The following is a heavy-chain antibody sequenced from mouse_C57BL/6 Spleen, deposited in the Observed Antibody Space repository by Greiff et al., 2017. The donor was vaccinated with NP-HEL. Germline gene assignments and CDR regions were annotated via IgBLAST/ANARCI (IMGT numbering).Heavy chain of an antibody. CDR3: ARGNYCSSPWYFDV. J-gene: IGHJ1*03. Sequence: EVQLVESGGGLVKPGGSLKLSCAASGFTFSSYAMSWVRQTPEKRLEWVATISDGGSYTYYPDNVKGRFTISIDNAKNNLYLQMSHLKSEDTAMYYCARGNYCSSPWYFDVWGTGTTVTVSS. D-gene: IGHD1-1*01. CDR1: GFTFSSYA. V-gene: IGHV5-4*01. CDR2: ISDGGSYT.